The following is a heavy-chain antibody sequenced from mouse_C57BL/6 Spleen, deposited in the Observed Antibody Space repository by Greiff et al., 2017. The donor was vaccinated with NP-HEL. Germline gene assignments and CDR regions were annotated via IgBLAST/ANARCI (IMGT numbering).Heavy chain of an antibody. V-gene: IGHV1-52*01. CDR2: IDPSDSET. J-gene: IGHJ4*01. CDR1: GYTFTSYW. Sequence: VQLHQSGAELVRPGSSVKLSCKASGYTFTSYWMHWVKQRPIQGLEWIGNIDPSDSETHYNQKFKDKATLTVDKSSSTAYMQLSSLTSEDSAVYYCARYYYYAMDYWGQGTSVTVSS. CDR3: ARYYYYAMDY.